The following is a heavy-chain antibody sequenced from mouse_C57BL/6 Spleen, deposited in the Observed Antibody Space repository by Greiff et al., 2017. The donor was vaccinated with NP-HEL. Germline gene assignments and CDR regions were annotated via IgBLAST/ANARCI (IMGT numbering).Heavy chain of an antibody. CDR1: GYTFTSYW. CDR2: IDPSDSYT. D-gene: IGHD2-4*01. V-gene: IGHV1-69*01. J-gene: IGHJ3*01. CDR3: ARNYDYEGTWFAY. Sequence: VQLQQSGAELVMPGASVKLSCKASGYTFTSYWMHWVKQRPGQGLEWIGEIDPSDSYTNYNQKFKGKSTLTVDKSSSTAYMQLSSLTSEDSAVYYCARNYDYEGTWFAYWGQGTLVTGSA.